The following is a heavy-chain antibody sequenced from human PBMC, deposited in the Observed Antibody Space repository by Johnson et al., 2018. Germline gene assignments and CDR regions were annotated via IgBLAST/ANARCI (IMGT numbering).Heavy chain of an antibody. D-gene: IGHD2-15*01. Sequence: VQLVESGGGVVQPGRSLRLSCAASGFTFSNAWMNWVGPAPGKGLEWVGRIKIQTDGGTTDYAAPVEGRFTISRDASKNTQYLQIKRLRAEDTAVYYLARDLADCSGGSCYGVYYYGMDVWGQGTTVTVAS. V-gene: IGHV3-15*07. CDR2: IKIQTDGGTT. CDR1: GFTFSNAW. J-gene: IGHJ6*02. CDR3: ARDLADCSGGSCYGVYYYGMDV.